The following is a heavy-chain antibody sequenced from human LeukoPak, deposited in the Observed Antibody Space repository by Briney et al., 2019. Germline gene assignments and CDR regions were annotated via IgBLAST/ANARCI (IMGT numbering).Heavy chain of an antibody. CDR3: AKYGGRVFGVVSDAFDI. CDR2: IYYSGST. CDR1: GGSISSYY. V-gene: IGHV4-59*08. D-gene: IGHD3-3*01. J-gene: IGHJ3*02. Sequence: SETLSLTCTVSGGSISSYYWSWIRQPPGKGLEWIGYIYYSGSTNYNPSLKSRVTISVDTSKNQFSLKLSSVTAADTAVYYCAKYGGRVFGVVSDAFDIWGQGTMVTVSS.